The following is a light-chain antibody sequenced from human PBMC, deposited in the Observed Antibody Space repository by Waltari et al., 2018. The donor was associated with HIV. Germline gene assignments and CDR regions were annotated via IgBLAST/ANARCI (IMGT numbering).Light chain of an antibody. CDR1: SSDVGGYNA. CDR3: SSYTSSDTVV. Sequence: QSALTQPASVSGSPGQSISISCTGTSSDVGGYNAVSWYQQHPAKAPKIVILEVSNRPSGVSNRFSGSKSGNRASLTISGLQAEDEAYYYCSSYTSSDTVVFGGGTKVTVL. J-gene: IGLJ2*01. CDR2: EVS. V-gene: IGLV2-14*01.